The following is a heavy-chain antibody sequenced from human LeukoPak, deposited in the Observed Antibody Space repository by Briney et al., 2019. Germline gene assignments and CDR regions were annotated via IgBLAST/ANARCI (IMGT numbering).Heavy chain of an antibody. CDR3: AKGDYYDSSGYPTCPDY. J-gene: IGHJ4*02. CDR2: ISYDGSNK. D-gene: IGHD3-22*01. CDR1: GFTFSSYA. V-gene: IGHV3-30*04. Sequence: GGSLRLSCAASGFTFSSYAVHWVRQAPGKGLEWVAVISYDGSNKYYADSVKGRFTISRDNSKNTLYLQMNSLRAEDTAVYYCAKGDYYDSSGYPTCPDYWGQGTLVTVS.